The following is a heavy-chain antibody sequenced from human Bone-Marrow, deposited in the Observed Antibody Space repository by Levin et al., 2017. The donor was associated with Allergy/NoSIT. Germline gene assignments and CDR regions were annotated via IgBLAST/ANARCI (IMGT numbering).Heavy chain of an antibody. CDR2: ISNSGGST. Sequence: ETLSLTCAASGFTFSSYAMSWVRQAPGKGLEWVSAISNSGGSTYYADSVKGRFTISRDNSKNTLYLQMNSLRAEDTAVYYCAKNYYDSSGFFDLWGRGTLVTVSS. CDR3: AKNYYDSSGFFDL. D-gene: IGHD3-22*01. J-gene: IGHJ2*01. V-gene: IGHV3-23*01. CDR1: GFTFSSYA.